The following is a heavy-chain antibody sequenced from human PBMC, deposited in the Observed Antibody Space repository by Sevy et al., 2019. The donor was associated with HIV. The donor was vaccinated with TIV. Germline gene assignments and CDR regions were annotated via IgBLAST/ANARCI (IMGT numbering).Heavy chain of an antibody. CDR2: ILPEDSDI. V-gene: IGHV5-51*01. CDR1: GYSFTTYW. Sequence: GESLKISCKGSGYSFTTYWIGWVRQMPGKGLEWMGIILPEDSDIRYSRSFQGQVTISADKSINTAYLQWSSLRASDTAIYYCARHRSHGYNWIDYWGQGTLVTVSS. J-gene: IGHJ4*02. CDR3: ARHRSHGYNWIDY. D-gene: IGHD5-12*01.